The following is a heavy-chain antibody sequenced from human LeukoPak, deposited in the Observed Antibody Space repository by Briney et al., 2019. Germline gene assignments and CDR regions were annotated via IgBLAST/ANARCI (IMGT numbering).Heavy chain of an antibody. CDR3: AKEGHGSVYFDY. Sequence: PGGSLRLSCAASGFTFSSYGMHWVRQAPGKGLEWVAVISYDGSNKYYADSVKGRFTISRDNSKNTLYLQMNSLRAEDTAVYYCAKEGHGSVYFDYWGQGTLVTVSS. CDR1: GFTFSSYG. V-gene: IGHV3-30*18. D-gene: IGHD3-10*01. CDR2: ISYDGSNK. J-gene: IGHJ4*02.